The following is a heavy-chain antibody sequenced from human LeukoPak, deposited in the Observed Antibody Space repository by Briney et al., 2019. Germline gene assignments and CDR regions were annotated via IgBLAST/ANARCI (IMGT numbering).Heavy chain of an antibody. D-gene: IGHD3-10*01. CDR1: GITLSNYG. CDR2: ISDRGGRT. J-gene: IGHJ4*02. V-gene: IGHV3-23*01. CDR3: AKRGVVIRVILVGFHREAYYFDS. Sequence: GGSLRLSCAVSGITLSNYGMSWARQAPGKGLEWVAGISDRGGRTNYADSVKGRFTISRENSKNTLYLQMNSLRAEDTAVYFCAKRGVVIRVILVGFHREAYYFDSWGQGALVTVSS.